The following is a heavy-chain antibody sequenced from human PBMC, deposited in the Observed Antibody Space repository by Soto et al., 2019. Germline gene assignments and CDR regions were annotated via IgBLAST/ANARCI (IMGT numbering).Heavy chain of an antibody. J-gene: IGHJ5*02. Sequence: VQLQESGPGLVKPSETLSLTCTVSGGSVSSGAYYWSWIRQPPGKGLEWLGFIYYNGSTSFNPSLKSRVTISIDTSKNHFSLKLSSVTAADTAIYYCARWRDDYNDQNGFEPWGQGNLVTVSS. CDR3: ARWRDDYNDQNGFEP. V-gene: IGHV4-61*08. D-gene: IGHD4-4*01. CDR2: IYYNGST. CDR1: GGSVSSGAYY.